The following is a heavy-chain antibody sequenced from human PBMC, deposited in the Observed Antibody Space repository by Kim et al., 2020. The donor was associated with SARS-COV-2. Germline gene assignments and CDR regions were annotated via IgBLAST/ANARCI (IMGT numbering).Heavy chain of an antibody. D-gene: IGHD6-19*01. V-gene: IGHV1-3*01. Sequence: DDTKYPRMFRGRATITRDTTASTAYMELSSLRSEDTAVYYCARGSGWAFDYWGQGTLVTVAS. CDR2: DDT. J-gene: IGHJ4*02. CDR3: ARGSGWAFDY.